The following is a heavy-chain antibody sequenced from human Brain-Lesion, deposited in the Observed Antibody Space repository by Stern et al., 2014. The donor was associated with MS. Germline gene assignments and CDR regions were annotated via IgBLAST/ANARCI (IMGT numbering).Heavy chain of an antibody. D-gene: IGHD3-10*01. CDR1: GGSISSSSYY. CDR3: AKLWLGELPESPFDY. CDR2: IYYRGST. J-gene: IGHJ4*02. Sequence: VQLVESGPGLVKPSETLSLTCTVSGGSISSSSYYWGWIRQPPGKGLEWIGSIYYRGSTYYNPSLKSRVTISMGTSKNQFFLALSSVTAADTAVYFCAKLWLGELPESPFDYWGQGTLVTVSS. V-gene: IGHV4-39*01.